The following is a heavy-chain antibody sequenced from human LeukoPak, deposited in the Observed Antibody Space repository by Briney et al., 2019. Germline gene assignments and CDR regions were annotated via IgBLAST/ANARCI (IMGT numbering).Heavy chain of an antibody. D-gene: IGHD6-6*01. CDR2: MNPNSGYT. CDR3: AREYSSSSWAY. V-gene: IGHV1-8*01. J-gene: IGHJ4*02. CDR1: GYTFTSYD. Sequence: ASVKVSCKASGYTFTSYDINWVRQATGQRLEWMGWMNPNSGYTGYPQKCQGRVTMIRDTSITTAYMRLSSLRSEDTAVYYCAREYSSSSWAYWGQGTLVTVSS.